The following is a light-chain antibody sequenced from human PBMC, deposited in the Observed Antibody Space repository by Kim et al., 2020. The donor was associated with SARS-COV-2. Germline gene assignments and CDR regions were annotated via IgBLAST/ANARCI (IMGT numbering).Light chain of an antibody. CDR2: DVN. CDR1: SNDVCGYSY. V-gene: IGLV2-14*03. Sequence: GQSITISCTGTSNDVCGYSYVSWYQQHSGKVPKLLLFDVNNRPSGVSHRFSGSTSGNTASLTISGLQAEDEAHYYCCSYTVTSSLVFGVGTQLTVL. CDR3: CSYTVTSSLV. J-gene: IGLJ2*01.